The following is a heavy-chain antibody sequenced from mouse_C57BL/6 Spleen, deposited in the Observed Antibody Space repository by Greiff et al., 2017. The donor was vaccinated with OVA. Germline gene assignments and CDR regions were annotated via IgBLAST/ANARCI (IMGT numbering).Heavy chain of an antibody. CDR2: ISSGSSTI. J-gene: IGHJ4*01. CDR1: GFTFSDYG. Sequence: DVKLVESGGGLVKPGGSLKLSCAASGFTFSDYGMHWVRQAPEKGLEWVAYISSGSSTIYYADTVKGRFTISRDNAKNTLFLQMTSLRSEDTAMYYCARRKIYYGNYEAMDYWGQGTSVTVSS. V-gene: IGHV5-17*01. D-gene: IGHD2-1*01. CDR3: ARRKIYYGNYEAMDY.